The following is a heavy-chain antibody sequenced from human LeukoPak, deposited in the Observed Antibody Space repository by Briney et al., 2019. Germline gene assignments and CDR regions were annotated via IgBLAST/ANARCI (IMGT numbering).Heavy chain of an antibody. CDR3: AKSTNSGSSYGPAFDL. Sequence: GGSLRLSCGASGFTFTTYAMGWVRQAPGKGLEWVSLISSGARSTYYADSVRGRFTISRDNSKNTVFLQMNSLTVEDTAVYYCAKSTNSGSSYGPAFDLWGQGTIVSVSS. J-gene: IGHJ3*01. CDR1: GFTFTTYA. D-gene: IGHD1-26*01. CDR2: ISSGARST. V-gene: IGHV3-23*01.